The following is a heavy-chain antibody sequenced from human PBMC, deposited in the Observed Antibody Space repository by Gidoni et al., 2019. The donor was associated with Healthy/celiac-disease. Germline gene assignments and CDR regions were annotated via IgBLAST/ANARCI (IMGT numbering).Heavy chain of an antibody. J-gene: IGHJ4*02. D-gene: IGHD1-26*01. Sequence: QVQLVESGGGVVQPGRSLRPSCAASGFTFRSYGMHWVRQAPGKGLEWVAVIWYDGSNKYYADSVKGRFTISRDNSKNTLYLQMNSLRAEDTAVYYCARDSGSYYLDYWGQGTLVTVSS. CDR3: ARDSGSYYLDY. CDR1: GFTFRSYG. V-gene: IGHV3-33*01. CDR2: IWYDGSNK.